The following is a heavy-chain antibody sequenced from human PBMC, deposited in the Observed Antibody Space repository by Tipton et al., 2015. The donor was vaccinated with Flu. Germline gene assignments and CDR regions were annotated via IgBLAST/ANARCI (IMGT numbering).Heavy chain of an antibody. CDR1: GYSFTSYW. J-gene: IGHJ3*02. V-gene: IGHV5-51*01. Sequence: QLVQSGAEVKKPGESLKISCKGSGYSFTSYWIGWVCQMPGKGLEWMGIIYPGDSDTRYSPSFQGQVTISADKSISTAYLQWSSLKASDTAMYYCARFYYGSGSYYNVRAFDIWGQGTMVTVSS. CDR2: IYPGDSDT. D-gene: IGHD3-10*01. CDR3: ARFYYGSGSYYNVRAFDI.